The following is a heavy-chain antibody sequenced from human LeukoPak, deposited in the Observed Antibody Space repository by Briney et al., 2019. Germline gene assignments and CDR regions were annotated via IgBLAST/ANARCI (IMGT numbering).Heavy chain of an antibody. CDR2: INHSGST. CDR3: ARHPVRYFDWLSRGYFDY. Sequence: SETLSLTCAVYGGSFSGYYWSWIRQPPGKGLEWIGEINHSGSTNYNPSLKSRVTISVDTSKNQFSLKLSSVTAADTAVYYCARHPVRYFDWLSRGYFDYWGQGTLVTVSS. CDR1: GGSFSGYY. V-gene: IGHV4-34*01. J-gene: IGHJ4*02. D-gene: IGHD3-9*01.